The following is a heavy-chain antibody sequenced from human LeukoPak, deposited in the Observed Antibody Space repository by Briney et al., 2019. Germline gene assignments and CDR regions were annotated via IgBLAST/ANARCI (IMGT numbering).Heavy chain of an antibody. CDR3: ARSIAVAGDYFDY. D-gene: IGHD6-19*01. J-gene: IGHJ4*02. CDR2: IYCSGST. V-gene: IGHV4-59*12. Sequence: TSETLSLTCSVAGGTISSYYWSWIRQPPGKGLEWIGYIYCSGSTNYNPSLKSRVTISVDTSKDQFSLKLSSVTAADTAVYYCARSIAVAGDYFDYWGQGTLVTVSS. CDR1: GGTISSYY.